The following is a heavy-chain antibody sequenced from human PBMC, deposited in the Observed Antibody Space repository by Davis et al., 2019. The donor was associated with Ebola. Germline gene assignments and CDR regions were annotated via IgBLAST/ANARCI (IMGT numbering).Heavy chain of an antibody. CDR2: INPHNGNT. Sequence: AASVQVSCKASGYTFTNYGITWVRQAPGQGLEWMGWINPHNGNTNYAQNVQGRVTMTTDTSASTAYMELSSLRSEDTAVYYCARDSGSYFSWFDPWGQGTLVTVSS. D-gene: IGHD1-26*01. J-gene: IGHJ5*02. CDR1: GYTFTNYG. V-gene: IGHV1-18*04. CDR3: ARDSGSYFSWFDP.